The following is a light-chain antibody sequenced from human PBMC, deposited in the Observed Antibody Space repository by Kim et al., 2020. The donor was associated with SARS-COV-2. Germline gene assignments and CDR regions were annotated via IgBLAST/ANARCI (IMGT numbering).Light chain of an antibody. Sequence: DIQMTQSPSTLSASIGDRVTITCRASQSVSNWLAWYQQKPGKTPNLLISKASSLENGVPSRFSGSEFGTEFTLTISSLQPDDFATYYCQQYYGNPAFGQGTKVDIK. V-gene: IGKV1-5*03. J-gene: IGKJ1*01. CDR2: KAS. CDR3: QQYYGNPA. CDR1: QSVSNW.